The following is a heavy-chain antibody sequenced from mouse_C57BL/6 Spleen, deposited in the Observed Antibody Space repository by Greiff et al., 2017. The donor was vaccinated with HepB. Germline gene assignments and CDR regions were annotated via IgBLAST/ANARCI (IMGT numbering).Heavy chain of an antibody. D-gene: IGHD1-1*02. CDR3: ARGWDRWYFDV. V-gene: IGHV1-42*01. J-gene: IGHJ1*03. Sequence: VQLQQSGPELVKPGASVKISCKASGYSFTGYYMNWVKQSPEKSLEWIGEIYPRTGGTTYNQKFKAKATLTVDKSSSTAYMQLKSLTSEDSAVYYCARGWDRWYFDVWGTGTTVTVSS. CDR2: IYPRTGGT. CDR1: GYSFTGYY.